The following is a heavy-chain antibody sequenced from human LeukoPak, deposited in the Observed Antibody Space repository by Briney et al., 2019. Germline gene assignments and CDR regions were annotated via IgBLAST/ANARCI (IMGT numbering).Heavy chain of an antibody. J-gene: IGHJ4*02. V-gene: IGHV3-48*04. CDR2: ISSSSSTI. Sequence: GGSLRLSCAASGFTFSSYSMNWVRQAPGKGLERVSYISSSSSTIYYADSVKGRFTISRDNAKNSLYLQMNSLRAEDTAVYYCVREGLAYCGGDCYFQYWGQGTLVSVSS. D-gene: IGHD2-21*02. CDR1: GFTFSSYS. CDR3: VREGLAYCGGDCYFQY.